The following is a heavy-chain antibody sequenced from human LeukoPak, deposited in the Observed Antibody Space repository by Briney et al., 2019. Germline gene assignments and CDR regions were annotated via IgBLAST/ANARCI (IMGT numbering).Heavy chain of an antibody. V-gene: IGHV1-69*13. Sequence: SVKVSCKASGGTFSSYAISWVRQAPGQGLEWMGGIIPIFGTANYAQKFQGRVTITADESTSTAYMELSSLRSEDTAVYYCARGYPRYGDFPCYFDYWGQGTLVTVSS. CDR3: ARGYPRYGDFPCYFDY. CDR1: GGTFSSYA. J-gene: IGHJ4*02. D-gene: IGHD4-17*01. CDR2: IIPIFGTA.